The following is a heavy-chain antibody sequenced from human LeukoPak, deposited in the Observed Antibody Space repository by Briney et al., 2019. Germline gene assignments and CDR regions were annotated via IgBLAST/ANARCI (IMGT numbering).Heavy chain of an antibody. Sequence: GGSLRLSCAACGFHFSSYGMQGVREATGKGVEWVAVIWNNRTKTYSAYSVTPRFTISTDSTKNMLHLQMNSLRAEDTAVYYCVRDTYNAYPDYWGQGTRVTVSS. CDR3: VRDTYNAYPDY. CDR1: GFHFSSYG. D-gene: IGHD3-16*01. CDR2: IWNNRTKT. V-gene: IGHV3-33*01. J-gene: IGHJ4*02.